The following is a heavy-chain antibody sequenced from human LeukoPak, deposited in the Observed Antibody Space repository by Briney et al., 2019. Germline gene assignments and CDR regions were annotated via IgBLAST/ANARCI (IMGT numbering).Heavy chain of an antibody. V-gene: IGHV5-51*01. Sequence: GESLKISCKDSGYSFTTYWIAWVRQMPGKGLEWMGIIYPGDSDTTYSPSFQGQVTISADKSISTAYLQWNSLMASDTAMYYCARRRWADAFDIWGQGTMVTVSS. CDR3: ARRRWADAFDI. CDR1: GYSFTTYW. J-gene: IGHJ3*02. CDR2: IYPGDSDT. D-gene: IGHD4-23*01.